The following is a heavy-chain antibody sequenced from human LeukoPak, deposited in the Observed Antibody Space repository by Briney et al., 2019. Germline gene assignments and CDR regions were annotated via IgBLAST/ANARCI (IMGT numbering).Heavy chain of an antibody. CDR2: ISSSSNYI. D-gene: IGHD3-10*01. CDR1: GVIFNTYS. CDR3: ARDLSSMVRAVY. V-gene: IGHV3-21*04. Sequence: GGSLRLSCAASGVIFNTYSMNWVRQAPGKGLEWVSSISSSSNYIYYADSVRGRFSISRDNAKNSLYLQMNSLRAEDTAVYYCARDLSSMVRAVYWGQGTLVTVSS. J-gene: IGHJ4*02.